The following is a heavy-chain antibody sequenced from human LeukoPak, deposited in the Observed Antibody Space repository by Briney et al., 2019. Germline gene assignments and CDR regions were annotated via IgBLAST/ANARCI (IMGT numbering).Heavy chain of an antibody. V-gene: IGHV3-48*03. CDR3: ARARYTSGWETLDY. D-gene: IGHD6-19*01. J-gene: IGHJ4*02. Sequence: AGGSLRLSCIASGFAFNSYEMSWVRQAPGKGLEWVSYISSSGSIKHYADSVKGRFTISRDNAKNSLYLRMNSLRAEDTAVYYCARARYTSGWETLDYWGQGTLVTVSS. CDR2: ISSSGSIK. CDR1: GFAFNSYE.